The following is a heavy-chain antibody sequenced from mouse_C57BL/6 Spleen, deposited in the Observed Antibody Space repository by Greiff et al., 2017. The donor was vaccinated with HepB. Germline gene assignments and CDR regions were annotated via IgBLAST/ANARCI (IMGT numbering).Heavy chain of an antibody. CDR3: ARYGSSYPFAY. CDR1: GYTFTSYW. V-gene: IGHV1-50*01. CDR2: IDPSDSYT. Sequence: QVQLQQPGAELVKPGASVKLSCKASGYTFTSYWMQWVKQRPGQGLEWIGEIDPSDSYTNYNQKFKGKATLTVDKSSSTAYMQLSSLTSEDSAVYYCARYGSSYPFAYWGQGTLVTVSA. D-gene: IGHD1-1*01. J-gene: IGHJ3*01.